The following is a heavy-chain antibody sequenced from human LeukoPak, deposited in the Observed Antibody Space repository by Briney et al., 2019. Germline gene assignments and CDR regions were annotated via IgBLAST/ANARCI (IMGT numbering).Heavy chain of an antibody. Sequence: GGSLRLSCAASGFTFSSYSMNWVRQAPGKGLEWVSSISSISSYIYYADSVKGRFTIPRDNAKNSLYLQMDSLRAEDTAVYYCARDPSGSYYPRVSGALDIWGQGTMVTVSS. D-gene: IGHD1-26*01. CDR1: GFTFSSYS. J-gene: IGHJ3*02. CDR2: ISSISSYI. CDR3: ARDPSGSYYPRVSGALDI. V-gene: IGHV3-21*01.